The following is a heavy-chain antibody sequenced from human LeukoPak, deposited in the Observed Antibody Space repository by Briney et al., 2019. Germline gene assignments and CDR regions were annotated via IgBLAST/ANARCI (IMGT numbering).Heavy chain of an antibody. CDR3: TRGYSGKSVYAFDI. V-gene: IGHV3-72*01. J-gene: IGHJ3*02. CDR1: GSSFSDQY. D-gene: IGHD1-26*01. Sequence: PGGSLRLSCAASGSSFSDQYMDWVRQAPGKGLQWVGRTGNKESRYTTEYAASVKGRFAISRDASKNSLYLQMSSLKTEDTALYYCTRGYSGKSVYAFDIWGQGTMVTVSS. CDR2: TGNKESRYTT.